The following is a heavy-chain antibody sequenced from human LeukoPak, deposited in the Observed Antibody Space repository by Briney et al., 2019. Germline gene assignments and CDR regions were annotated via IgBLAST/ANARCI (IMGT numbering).Heavy chain of an antibody. CDR1: GYTFTGYY. CDR3: ASTSITYYDFWSGDNWFDP. D-gene: IGHD3-3*01. V-gene: IGHV1-2*02. Sequence: ASVKVSCKASGYTFTGYYMHWVRQAPGQGLEWMGWINPNSGGTNYAQKFQGRVTMARGTSISTAYMELSRLRSDDTAVYYCASTSITYYDFWSGDNWFDPWGQGTLVTVSS. J-gene: IGHJ5*02. CDR2: INPNSGGT.